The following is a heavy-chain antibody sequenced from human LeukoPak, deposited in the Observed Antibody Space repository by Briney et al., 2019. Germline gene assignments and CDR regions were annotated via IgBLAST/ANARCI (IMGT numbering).Heavy chain of an antibody. CDR2: IIPIFGTA. D-gene: IGHD4-11*01. J-gene: IGHJ5*01. Sequence: SVKVSCKASGGTFSSYAISWVRQAPGQGLEWMGGIIPIFGTANYAQKFQGRVTITADESTSTAYMELSSLRSEDTAVYYCARAPMTTVTASVWWFDSWGQGTLVTVSS. V-gene: IGHV1-69*13. CDR1: GGTFSSYA. CDR3: ARAPMTTVTASVWWFDS.